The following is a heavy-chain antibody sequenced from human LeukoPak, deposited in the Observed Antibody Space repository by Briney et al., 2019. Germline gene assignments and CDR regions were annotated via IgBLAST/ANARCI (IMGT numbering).Heavy chain of an antibody. D-gene: IGHD6-19*01. CDR1: GYTFTSYA. V-gene: IGHV1-3*01. J-gene: IGHJ4*02. CDR2: INAGNGNT. CDR3: ARDRWYSSGWPRFDY. Sequence: ASVKVSCKASGYTFTSYAMHWVRQAPGQRLEWMGWINAGNGNTKYSQKFQGRVTITRDTSGSTAYMELSSLRSEDTAVYYCARDRWYSSGWPRFDYWGQGTLLTVSS.